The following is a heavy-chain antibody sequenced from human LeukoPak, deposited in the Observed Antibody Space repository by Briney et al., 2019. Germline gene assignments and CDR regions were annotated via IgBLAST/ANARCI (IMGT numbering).Heavy chain of an antibody. V-gene: IGHV3-30*03. J-gene: IGHJ4*02. CDR3: ARDGYDYSNWGYFDY. Sequence: TGGSLRLSCAASGFTFSNAWMSWVRQTPGKGLEWVAVISYDGSNKYYADSVKGRFTISRDNSKNTLYVQMNSLRAEDTAVYYCARDGYDYSNWGYFDYWGQGTLVTVSS. CDR2: ISYDGSNK. D-gene: IGHD4-11*01. CDR1: GFTFSNAW.